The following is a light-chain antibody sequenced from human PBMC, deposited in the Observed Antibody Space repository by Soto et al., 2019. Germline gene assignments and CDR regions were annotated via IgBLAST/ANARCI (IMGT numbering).Light chain of an antibody. CDR2: DAS. Sequence: EIVMTQSPATLSVSPGERATLSCRASQSISSNLAWYQQRPGQAPRLLIYDASTRATGTPARFSGSGSGTEFTLTISSLQSEDFAVYYCLQNYDWPPWTFGQGTKVEIK. V-gene: IGKV3-15*01. CDR1: QSISSN. J-gene: IGKJ1*01. CDR3: LQNYDWPPWT.